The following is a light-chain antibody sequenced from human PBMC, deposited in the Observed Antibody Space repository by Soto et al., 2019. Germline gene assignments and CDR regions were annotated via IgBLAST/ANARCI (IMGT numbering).Light chain of an antibody. CDR3: IEHNSYPLS. CDR1: QGIRND. J-gene: IGKJ4*01. Sequence: MTQSPSYVYACVGGIITLTRRASQGIRNDLGWYQQKPGKATKRLIYAASSLQSGVPSRFSGSGSGTEFTLTMSSLQPEEFATYYCIEHNSYPLSVGGGTKVAIK. V-gene: IGKV1-17*01. CDR2: AAS.